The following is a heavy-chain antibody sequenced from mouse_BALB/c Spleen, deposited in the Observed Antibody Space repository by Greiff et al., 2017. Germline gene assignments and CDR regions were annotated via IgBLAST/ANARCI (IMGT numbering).Heavy chain of an antibody. D-gene: IGHD2-2*01. CDR2: ISYSGST. J-gene: IGHJ3*01. V-gene: IGHV3-2*02. CDR3: AILWLQQAWFAD. Sequence: EVKLQESGPGLVKPSQSLSLTCTVSGYSITSYYVWYLVRQFPGNMLEWMGYISYSGSTNYNPSLKSRISITRDTSKNQFFLQLNSVTTEDTATFYYAILWLQQAWFADWGQGTLVTVSA. CDR1: GYSITSYYV.